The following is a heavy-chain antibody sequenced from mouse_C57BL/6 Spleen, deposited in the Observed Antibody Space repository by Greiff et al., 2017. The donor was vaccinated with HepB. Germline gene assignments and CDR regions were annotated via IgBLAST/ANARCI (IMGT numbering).Heavy chain of an antibody. CDR2: IDPFDSYT. D-gene: IGHD1-1*01. Sequence: QVQLQQPGAELVKPGASVKLSCKASGYTFTSYWMQWVKQRPGQGLEWIGEIDPFDSYTNYNQKFKGKATLTVDTSSSTAYMQLSSLTSEDSAVYYCARWGITTVERDYWGQGTTLTVSS. V-gene: IGHV1-50*01. J-gene: IGHJ2*01. CDR1: GYTFTSYW. CDR3: ARWGITTVERDY.